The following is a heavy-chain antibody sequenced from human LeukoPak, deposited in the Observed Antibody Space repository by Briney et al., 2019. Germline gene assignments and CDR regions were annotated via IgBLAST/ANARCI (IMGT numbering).Heavy chain of an antibody. V-gene: IGHV3-23*01. CDR3: AKTYGSGSYYNGNSFDY. D-gene: IGHD3-10*01. CDR2: ISGSGGST. CDR1: GFTFSSYE. Sequence: PGGSLRLSCAASGFTFSSYEMNWVRQAPGKGLEWVSAISGSGGSTYYADSVKGRFTISRDNSKNTLYLQMNSLRAEDTAVYYCAKTYGSGSYYNGNSFDYWGQGTLVTVSS. J-gene: IGHJ4*02.